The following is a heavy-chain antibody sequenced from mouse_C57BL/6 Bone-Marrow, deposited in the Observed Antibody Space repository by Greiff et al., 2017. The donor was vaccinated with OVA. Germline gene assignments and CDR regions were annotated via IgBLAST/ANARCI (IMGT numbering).Heavy chain of an antibody. CDR1: GYTFTSYW. CDR2: IDPSDSYT. Sequence: QVQLQQPGAELVMPGASVKLSCKASGYTFTSYWMHWVKQRPGQGLEWIGEIDPSDSYTNYNQKFKGKSTLPVDKSSSTAYMQLSSLTSEDSAVYYCARYDYDRRDYFDYWGQGTTLTVSS. D-gene: IGHD2-4*01. V-gene: IGHV1-69*01. CDR3: ARYDYDRRDYFDY. J-gene: IGHJ2*01.